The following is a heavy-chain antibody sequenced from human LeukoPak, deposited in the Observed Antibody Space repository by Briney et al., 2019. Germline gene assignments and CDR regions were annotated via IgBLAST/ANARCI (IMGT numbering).Heavy chain of an antibody. Sequence: PGGSLRLSCAASGFIVSSNYMSWVRQAPGKGLEWVGRIKSKTDGETTDYAAPVKGRFTISRDDSKNTLYLQMNRLKTEDTAVYYCITDPGEWEPIWGQGTMVTVSS. CDR1: GFIVSSNY. V-gene: IGHV3-15*01. CDR2: IKSKTDGETT. J-gene: IGHJ3*02. CDR3: ITDPGEWEPI. D-gene: IGHD1-26*01.